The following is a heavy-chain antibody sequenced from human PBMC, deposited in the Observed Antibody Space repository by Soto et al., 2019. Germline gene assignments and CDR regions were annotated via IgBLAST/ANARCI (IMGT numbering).Heavy chain of an antibody. V-gene: IGHV3-15*07. J-gene: IGHJ6*02. CDR1: GFSITNAW. Sequence: EVQLVESGGGLVKPVGSLRLSCVASGFSITNAWMNWVRQAPGKGLEWVGRIKRKIDGETTDYAAPVKGRFTISRDDSKNMLYLQTNSLKADDTALYYCTTGSVEGVWGQGTTVTVSS. D-gene: IGHD2-15*01. CDR3: TTGSVEGV. CDR2: IKRKIDGETT.